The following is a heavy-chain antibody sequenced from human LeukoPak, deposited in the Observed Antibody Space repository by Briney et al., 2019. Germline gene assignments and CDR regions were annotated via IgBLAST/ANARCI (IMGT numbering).Heavy chain of an antibody. CDR3: AKLVNWGSHAFDI. CDR2: IYYSGST. V-gene: IGHV4-39*01. CDR1: GGSISSSSYY. D-gene: IGHD7-27*01. Sequence: PSETLSLTCTVSGGSISSSSYYWGWIRQPPGKGLEWIGSIYYSGSTYYNPSLKSRVTISVDTSKNQFSLKLSSVTAADTAVYYCAKLVNWGSHAFDIWGQGTMVTVSS. J-gene: IGHJ3*02.